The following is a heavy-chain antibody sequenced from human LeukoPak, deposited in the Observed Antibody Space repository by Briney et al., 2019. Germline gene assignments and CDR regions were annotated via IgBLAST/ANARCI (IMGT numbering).Heavy chain of an antibody. D-gene: IGHD2-2*01. J-gene: IGHJ3*02. CDR2: INPNSGGT. CDR3: ATAFRYVEVAFDI. CDR1: GYTFTGYY. V-gene: IGHV1-2*02. Sequence: GASVKVSCKASGYTFTGYYMHWVRQAPGQGLEWVGWINPNSGGTNYAQKFQGRVTMTRDTSISTAYMELSRLRSDDTAVYYCATAFRYVEVAFDIWGQGTMVTVSS.